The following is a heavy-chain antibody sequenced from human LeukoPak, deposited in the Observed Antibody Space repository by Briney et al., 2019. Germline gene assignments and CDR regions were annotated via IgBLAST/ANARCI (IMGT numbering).Heavy chain of an antibody. CDR3: AELGITMIGGV. Sequence: PGGSLRLSCAASGFTFSTYWMTWVRQAPGKGLEWVANIKQDGSEKYYVDSVKGRFTISRDNAKNSLYLQMNSLRAEDTAVYYCAELGITMIGGVWGKGTTVTISS. D-gene: IGHD3-10*02. J-gene: IGHJ6*04. CDR2: IKQDGSEK. CDR1: GFTFSTYW. V-gene: IGHV3-7*01.